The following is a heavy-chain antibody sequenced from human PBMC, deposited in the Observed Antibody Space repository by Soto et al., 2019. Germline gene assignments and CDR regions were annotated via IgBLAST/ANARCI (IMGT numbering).Heavy chain of an antibody. V-gene: IGHV1-3*05. CDR2: INAGNGNT. D-gene: IGHD1-20*01. J-gene: IGHJ6*02. CDR3: ARGVGSFGIGYGMDV. CDR1: GYTFTSYS. Sequence: QVQLVQSGAEEKKPGASVKVSCKASGYTFTSYSMHWVRQAPGQRLEWMGWINAGNGNTKYSQKFQGRVTITRDTAASTAYMEVRSLTSEETGVYYCARGVGSFGIGYGMDVCVQGTTVTVSS.